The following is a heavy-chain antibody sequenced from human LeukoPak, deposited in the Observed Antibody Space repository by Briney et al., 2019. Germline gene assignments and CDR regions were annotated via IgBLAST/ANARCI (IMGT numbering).Heavy chain of an antibody. CDR3: ARVVRGVIIHHYYMDV. J-gene: IGHJ6*03. D-gene: IGHD3-10*01. V-gene: IGHV4-39*07. Sequence: SETLSLTCTVSGGSISSSSYYWGWIRQPPGKGLEWIGSIYYSGSTYYNPSLKSRVTISVDTSKNQFSLKLSSVTAADTAVYYCARVVRGVIIHHYYMDVWGKGTTVTISS. CDR2: IYYSGST. CDR1: GGSISSSSYY.